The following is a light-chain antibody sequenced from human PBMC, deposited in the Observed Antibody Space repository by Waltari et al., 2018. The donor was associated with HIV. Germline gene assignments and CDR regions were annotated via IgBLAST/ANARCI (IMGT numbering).Light chain of an antibody. CDR2: DDS. CDR3: QVWDTGGDHPEWV. J-gene: IGLJ3*02. Sequence: SYVLTQPPSVSVAPGQTARVTCGGNNIGSKSVHWYQVKPGQAPVLVVYDDSDRPSGIPERFSGSNSGNTATLTISRVEAGDEADYDCQVWDTGGDHPEWVFGGGTKLTVL. V-gene: IGLV3-21*02. CDR1: NIGSKS.